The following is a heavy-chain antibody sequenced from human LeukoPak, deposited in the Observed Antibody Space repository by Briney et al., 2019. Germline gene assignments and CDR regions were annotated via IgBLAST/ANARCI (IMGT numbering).Heavy chain of an antibody. D-gene: IGHD6-13*01. V-gene: IGHV4-59*01. CDR3: ARVSAAAGLVY. J-gene: IGHJ4*02. CDR2: IYYSGST. Sequence: SETLSLTCTVSGGSISSYYWSWIRQPPGKGLEWIGYIYYSGSTNYNPSLKSRVTISVDTSKNQFSLKLSSVTAADTAVYYCARVSAAAGLVYWGQGTLVTVSS. CDR1: GGSISSYY.